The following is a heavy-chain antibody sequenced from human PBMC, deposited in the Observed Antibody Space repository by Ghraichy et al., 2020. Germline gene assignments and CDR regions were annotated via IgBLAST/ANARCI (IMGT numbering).Heavy chain of an antibody. CDR2: INLNSGGT. Sequence: ASVKVSCKASGFTLSDYYLHWVRQAPGQGLEWMGRINLNSGGTNYAQKFQGRVIMIRDTSISTASMELRGLRSDDTAVYYCARVREGNYDVWSGYHHGMDVWGQGTTVTVSS. V-gene: IGHV1-2*06. CDR1: GFTLSDYY. D-gene: IGHD3-3*01. CDR3: ARVREGNYDVWSGYHHGMDV. J-gene: IGHJ6*02.